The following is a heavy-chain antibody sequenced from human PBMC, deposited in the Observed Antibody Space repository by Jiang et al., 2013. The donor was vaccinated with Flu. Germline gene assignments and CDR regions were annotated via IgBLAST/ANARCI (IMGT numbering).Heavy chain of an antibody. Sequence: GLVKPSETLSLTCTVSGGSISSSSYYWGWIRQPPGKGLEWIGSIYYSGSTYYNPSLKSRVTISVDTSKNQFSLKLSSVTAADTAVYYCARLHQGLVGAASRDYWGQGTLVTVSS. CDR2: IYYSGST. CDR1: GGSISSSSYY. V-gene: IGHV4-39*07. J-gene: IGHJ4*02. CDR3: ARLHQGLVGAASRDY. D-gene: IGHD2-15*01.